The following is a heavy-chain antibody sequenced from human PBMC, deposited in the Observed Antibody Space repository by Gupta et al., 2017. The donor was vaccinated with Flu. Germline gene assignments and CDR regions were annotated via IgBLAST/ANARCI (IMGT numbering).Heavy chain of an antibody. CDR1: GYNFTGYY. J-gene: IGHJ4*02. CDR3: ARTKGKGFTMVRGVMDY. D-gene: IGHD3-10*01. Sequence: QVQMVQSGAEVKKPGASVKVSCKASGYNFTGYYMHWVRQAPGQGLEWMGGINPNSGGTNYAQKFQGRVNMTRDTSISTAYMELSRLRSDDTAVCCCARTKGKGFTMVRGVMDYWGQGTLVTVSS. CDR2: INPNSGGT. V-gene: IGHV1-2*02.